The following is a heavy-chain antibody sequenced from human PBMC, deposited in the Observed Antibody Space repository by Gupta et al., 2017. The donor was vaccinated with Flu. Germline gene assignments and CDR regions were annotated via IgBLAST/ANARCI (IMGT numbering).Heavy chain of an antibody. CDR2: IYSGGST. CDR3: ARVPMSAFDI. Sequence: EVQLVESGGGLVQPGGSLRLCCAASGFPVSSNYMSWVRQAPGKGLEWVSVIYSGGSTYYADSVKGRFTISRDNSKNTLYLQMNSLRAEDTALYYCARVPMSAFDIWGQGTMVTVSS. J-gene: IGHJ3*02. CDR1: GFPVSSNY. V-gene: IGHV3-66*02.